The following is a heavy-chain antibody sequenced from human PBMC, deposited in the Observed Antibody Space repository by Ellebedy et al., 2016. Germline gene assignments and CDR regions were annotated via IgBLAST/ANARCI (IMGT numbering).Heavy chain of an antibody. J-gene: IGHJ5*02. CDR2: ISYSGST. Sequence: SETLSLTXNVSAASFTSYYWSWIRQPPGKGLEWIGHISYSGSTDYNPSLKSRVTTSLDMSKNQFSLRLTSVTAADTAVYYCARDVRLGIAASGRFDPWGQGTLVTVSS. CDR1: AASFTSYY. CDR3: ARDVRLGIAASGRFDP. D-gene: IGHD7-27*01. V-gene: IGHV4-59*13.